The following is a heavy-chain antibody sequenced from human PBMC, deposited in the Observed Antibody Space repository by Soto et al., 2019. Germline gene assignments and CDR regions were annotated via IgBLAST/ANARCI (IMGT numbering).Heavy chain of an antibody. CDR2: ISGGSSYI. CDR3: ARDWSGYDNFDY. V-gene: IGHV3-21*01. CDR1: GFTFSSYS. J-gene: IGHJ4*02. D-gene: IGHD5-12*01. Sequence: EVQLVESGGGLVKPGGSLSLSCAASGFTFSSYSMNWVRQAPGKGLEWVSSISGGSSYIYYYADSLKGRFTISRDNAKKSLYLQMNSLRAEDTAVYYCARDWSGYDNFDYWGQGTLVTVSS.